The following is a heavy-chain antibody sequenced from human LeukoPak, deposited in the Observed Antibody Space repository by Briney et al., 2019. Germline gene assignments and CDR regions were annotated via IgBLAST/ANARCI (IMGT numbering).Heavy chain of an antibody. J-gene: IGHJ5*02. CDR1: GFTFSDYY. D-gene: IGHD1-26*01. CDR3: ARPIVGATTGVS. CDR2: ISSSGSTI. Sequence: AGGSLRLSCAASGFTFSDYYMSWIRQAPGKGLEWVSYISSSGSTIYYADSVKGRFTISRANATNSLYLQMNSLRAEDTAVYYCARPIVGATTGVSWGQGTLVTVSS. V-gene: IGHV3-11*04.